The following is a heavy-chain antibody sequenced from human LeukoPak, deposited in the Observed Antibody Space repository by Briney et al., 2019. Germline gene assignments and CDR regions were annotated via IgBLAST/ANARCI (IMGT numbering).Heavy chain of an antibody. CDR3: ATIPPYSGRHWGLDY. J-gene: IGHJ4*02. D-gene: IGHD1-26*01. Sequence: GASVKVSCKASGGTFSSYAISWVRQAPGQGLEWMGRIIPILGIANYAQKFQGRVTITADKSTSTAYMELSSLRSEDTAVYYCATIPPYSGRHWGLDYWGQGTLVTVSS. CDR1: GGTFSSYA. V-gene: IGHV1-69*04. CDR2: IIPILGIA.